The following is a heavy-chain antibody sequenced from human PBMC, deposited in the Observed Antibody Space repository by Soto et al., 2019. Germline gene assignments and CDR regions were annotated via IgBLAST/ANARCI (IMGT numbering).Heavy chain of an antibody. CDR2: IYHSGST. J-gene: IGHJ6*02. V-gene: IGHV4-4*02. D-gene: IGHD3-3*01. CDR1: GGSISSSNW. CDR3: AGTIYYDFWSGYYYYGMDV. Sequence: SETLSLTCAVSGGSISSSNWWGWVRQPPGKGLEWIGEIYHSGSTNYNPSLKSRVTISVDKSKNQFSLKLSSVTAADTAVYYCAGTIYYDFWSGYYYYGMDVWGQGTTVTVSS.